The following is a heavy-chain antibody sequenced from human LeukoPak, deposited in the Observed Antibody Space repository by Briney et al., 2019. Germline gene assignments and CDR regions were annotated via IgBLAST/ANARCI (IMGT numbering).Heavy chain of an antibody. CDR3: ARAQYYYDNSDTL. J-gene: IGHJ4*02. V-gene: IGHV3-23*01. D-gene: IGHD3-22*01. Sequence: PGGSLRLSCAASGFTFSSYAMSWVRQAPGKGLEWVSAISGSGGSTYYADSVKGRFTISRDNSKNTVYLQMNSLRAEDTAVYYCARAQYYYDNSDTLWGQGTLVTVSS. CDR1: GFTFSSYA. CDR2: ISGSGGST.